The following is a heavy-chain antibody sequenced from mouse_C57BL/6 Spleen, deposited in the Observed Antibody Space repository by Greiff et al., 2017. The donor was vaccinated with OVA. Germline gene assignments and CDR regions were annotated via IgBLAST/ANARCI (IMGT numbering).Heavy chain of an antibody. CDR3: ARHEDYYGSSFWYFDV. CDR2: FYPGSGSI. V-gene: IGHV1-62-2*01. CDR1: GYTFTEYT. D-gene: IGHD1-1*01. J-gene: IGHJ1*03. Sequence: VKLMESGAELVKPGASVKLSCKASGYTFTEYTIHWVKQRSGQGLEWIGWFYPGSGSIKYNEKFKDKATLTADQSSSTVYMELSRLTSEDSAVYFCARHEDYYGSSFWYFDVWGTGTTVTVSS.